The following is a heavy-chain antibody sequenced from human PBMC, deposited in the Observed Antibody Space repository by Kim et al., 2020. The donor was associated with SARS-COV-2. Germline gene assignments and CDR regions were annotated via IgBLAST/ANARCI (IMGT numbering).Heavy chain of an antibody. V-gene: IGHV3-33*01. CDR3: ARTLVLSGYYGMDV. Sequence: YAASGKGRFTISRDNSKSTLYLQMNSLRAEDTAVYYCARTLVLSGYYGMDVWGQGTTVTVSS. D-gene: IGHD3-10*01. J-gene: IGHJ6*02.